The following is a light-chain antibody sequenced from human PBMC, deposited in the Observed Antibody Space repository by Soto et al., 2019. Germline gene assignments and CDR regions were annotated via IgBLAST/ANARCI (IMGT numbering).Light chain of an antibody. CDR1: QSISSW. V-gene: IGKV1-5*01. J-gene: IGKJ1*01. CDR3: QQYNSYWT. Sequence: DIQMTQSPSTLSASVGDRVTITCRASQSISSWLAWYQQKPRKAPKLLSYDASSLESGVPSSFSGSGSGTEFTLTISILQPDYFAYYYCQQYNSYWTFGQGTKVEIK. CDR2: DAS.